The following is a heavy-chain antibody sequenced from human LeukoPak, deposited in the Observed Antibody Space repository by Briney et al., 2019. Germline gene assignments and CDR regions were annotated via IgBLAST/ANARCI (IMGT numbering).Heavy chain of an antibody. D-gene: IGHD3-3*01. Sequence: SETLSLTCTVSGGSISSYYWSWIRQPPGKGLEWIGYIYYSGSTNYNPSLKSRVTISVDTSKNQFSLKLSSVTAADTAVYYCARGLDYDFLTWFDPWGQGTLVTVSS. CDR2: IYYSGST. CDR3: ARGLDYDFLTWFDP. V-gene: IGHV4-59*01. CDR1: GGSISSYY. J-gene: IGHJ5*02.